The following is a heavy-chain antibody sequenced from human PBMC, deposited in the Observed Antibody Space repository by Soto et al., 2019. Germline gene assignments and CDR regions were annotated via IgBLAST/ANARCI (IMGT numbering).Heavy chain of an antibody. J-gene: IGHJ3*02. CDR3: ARQEGSSWGTFDI. V-gene: IGHV5-51*01. CDR1: GYNFTTYW. Sequence: GESLKISCKGSGYNFTTYWIGWVRQMPGKGLEWMGVIYPGDSDSRYSPSFQGQVTISADKSISAAYLQWSSLKASDSAMYYCARQEGSSWGTFDIWGQGTMVT. D-gene: IGHD6-13*01. CDR2: IYPGDSDS.